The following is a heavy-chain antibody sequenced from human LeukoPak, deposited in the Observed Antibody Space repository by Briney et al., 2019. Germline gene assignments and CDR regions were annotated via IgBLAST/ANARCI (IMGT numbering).Heavy chain of an antibody. D-gene: IGHD3-10*01. Sequence: GRSLRLSCAASGFTFSSYAMHWVRQAPGKGLEWVAVISYDGSNKYYADSVKGRFTISRDNSKNTLYLQMNSLRVEDTAVYYCAIDLYASGSRTTDLDYWGQGTLVTVSS. J-gene: IGHJ4*02. CDR3: AIDLYASGSRTTDLDY. CDR2: ISYDGSNK. V-gene: IGHV3-30-3*01. CDR1: GFTFSSYA.